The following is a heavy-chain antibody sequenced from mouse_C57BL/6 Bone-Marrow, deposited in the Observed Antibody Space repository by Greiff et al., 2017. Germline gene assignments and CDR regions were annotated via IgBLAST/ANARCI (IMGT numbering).Heavy chain of an antibody. CDR2: NWWDDDK. V-gene: IGHV8-8*01. Sequence: QVTLKESGPGILQPSQTLSLTCSFSGFSLSTFGMGVGWIRQPSGKGLEWLAHNWWDDDKYSTPALKGRLTIPKDTSKNQVFLKLAKVDTADTATYYCSRRTAQPYYFDYWGQGTTLTVSS. CDR3: SRRTAQPYYFDY. J-gene: IGHJ2*01. CDR1: GFSLSTFGMG. D-gene: IGHD3-2*02.